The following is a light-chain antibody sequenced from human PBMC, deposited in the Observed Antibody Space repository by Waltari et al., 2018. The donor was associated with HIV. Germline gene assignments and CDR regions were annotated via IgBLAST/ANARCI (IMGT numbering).Light chain of an antibody. CDR1: QSVSSSY. CDR3: HQDYNFLT. J-gene: IGKJ4*01. CDR2: GSS. V-gene: IGKV3D-7*01. Sequence: EIVMTQSPATLSLSPGERATLSCRASQSVSSSYLSWYQQKSGQTPRLLIYGSSTRATGIPTRFSGSGSGTDFTLTISSLQPEDFAVYYCHQDYNFLTFGGGTKVEIK.